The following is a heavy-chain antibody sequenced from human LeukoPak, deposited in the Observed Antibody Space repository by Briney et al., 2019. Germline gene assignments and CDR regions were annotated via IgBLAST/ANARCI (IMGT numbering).Heavy chain of an antibody. J-gene: IGHJ6*03. CDR1: GRSISSSSYS. V-gene: IGHV4-39*07. Sequence: SETLSLTCTVSGRSISSSSYSWGWIRQPPWKGLEWIGSIYYSGSTYYNPSLKSRVTISVDTSKNQFSLKLSSVTAEDTDVYYCAKDPRSSSKSRYYMDVWGKGTTVTVSS. CDR2: IYYSGST. D-gene: IGHD6-6*01. CDR3: AKDPRSSSKSRYYMDV.